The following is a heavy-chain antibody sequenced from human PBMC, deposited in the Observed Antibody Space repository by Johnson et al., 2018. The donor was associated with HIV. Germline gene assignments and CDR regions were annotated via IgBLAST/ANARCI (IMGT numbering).Heavy chain of an antibody. CDR1: GFAFRTYW. CDR2: IYHDGSRT. V-gene: IGHV3-74*03. J-gene: IGHJ3*02. D-gene: IGHD6-13*01. Sequence: EQLVESGGGLVQPGGSLRLSCAASGFAFRTYWMVWVRQVPGKRPVWVARIYHDGSRTTYADSVKGRFPISRDISTKTPFLQMNSLRPEDTAVYYCARSEYSSSWSNAFDIWGQGTMVTVSS. CDR3: ARSEYSSSWSNAFDI.